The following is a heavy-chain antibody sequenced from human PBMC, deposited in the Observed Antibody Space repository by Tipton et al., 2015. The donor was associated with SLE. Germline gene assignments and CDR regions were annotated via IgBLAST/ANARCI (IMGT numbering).Heavy chain of an antibody. CDR1: GDSIGRSDYY. CDR2: IDFSGSP. J-gene: IGHJ4*02. CDR3: ARTQYTFGGVIAPFDY. D-gene: IGHD3-16*02. Sequence: GLVKPSETLSLTCLLSGDSIGRSDYYWGWFRQPPGKGLEWIGNIDFSGSPNYNPSLKSRVTISVDTSKNQFSLKLSSVTAADTAVYYCARTQYTFGGVIAPFDYWGQGTLVTVSS. V-gene: IGHV4-39*07.